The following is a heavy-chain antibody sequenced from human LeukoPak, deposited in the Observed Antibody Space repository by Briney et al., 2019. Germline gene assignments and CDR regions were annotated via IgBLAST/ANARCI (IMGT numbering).Heavy chain of an antibody. V-gene: IGHV3-48*03. D-gene: IGHD3-16*02. CDR2: ISSGGTTI. CDR3: ARGRSRQDY. J-gene: IGHJ4*02. Sequence: GGSLRLSCAASGFTFSSYEMNWVCQAPGKGLEWVSYISSGGTTIYYADSVKGRFTISRDNAKNSLYLQMNSLRAEDTAVYYCARGRSRQDYWGQGTLVTVSS. CDR1: GFTFSSYE.